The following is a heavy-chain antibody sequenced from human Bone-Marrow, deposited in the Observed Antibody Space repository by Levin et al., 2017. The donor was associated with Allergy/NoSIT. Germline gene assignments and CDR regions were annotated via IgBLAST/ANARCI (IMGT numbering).Heavy chain of an antibody. V-gene: IGHV3-30*18. Sequence: GGSLRLSCAASGFSFRTYAIHWVRQAPGKGLEWVAVNSYDGSHIYSADSVKGRFTISRDNSKNTLYLQMNSLRVEDTAVYYCAKDRVKNNYYGMEVWGQGTTVTVSS. J-gene: IGHJ6*02. CDR3: AKDRVKNNYYGMEV. CDR1: GFSFRTYA. CDR2: NSYDGSHI. D-gene: IGHD2/OR15-2a*01.